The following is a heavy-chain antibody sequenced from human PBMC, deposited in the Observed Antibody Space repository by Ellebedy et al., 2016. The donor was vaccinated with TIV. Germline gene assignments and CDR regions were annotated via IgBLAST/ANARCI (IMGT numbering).Heavy chain of an antibody. Sequence: ASAKVSCXASAYTFTSYAMHWVRQAPGQRLEWMGWINAGNGNTKYSQTFQGRVTITRDTSANVAYMELSSLRSEDTAVYYCVRADRISIAATFFDYWGQGTLVTVSS. J-gene: IGHJ4*02. D-gene: IGHD2-15*01. CDR3: VRADRISIAATFFDY. V-gene: IGHV1-3*01. CDR2: INAGNGNT. CDR1: AYTFTSYA.